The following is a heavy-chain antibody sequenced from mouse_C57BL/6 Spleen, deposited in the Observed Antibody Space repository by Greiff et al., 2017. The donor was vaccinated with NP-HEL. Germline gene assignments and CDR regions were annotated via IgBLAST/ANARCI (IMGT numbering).Heavy chain of an antibody. J-gene: IGHJ3*01. D-gene: IGHD1-1*02. CDR2: ISSGSSTN. CDR1: GFTFSDYG. Sequence: EVHLVESGGGLVKPGGSLKLSCAASGFTFSDYGMHWVRQAPETGLEWVAYISSGSSTNYYADTVKGRFTISRDNAKNTLFLQMTSLSSEDTAMYYFASHYGPWFGYWGQGTLVTVSA. CDR3: ASHYGPWFGY. V-gene: IGHV5-17*01.